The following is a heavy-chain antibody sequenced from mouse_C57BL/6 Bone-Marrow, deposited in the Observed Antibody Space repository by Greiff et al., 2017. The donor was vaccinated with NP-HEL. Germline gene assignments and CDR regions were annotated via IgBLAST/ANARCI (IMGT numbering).Heavy chain of an antibody. CDR3: ARDGGYDGFAY. J-gene: IGHJ3*01. CDR1: GFTFSSYA. V-gene: IGHV5-4*01. D-gene: IGHD2-2*01. CDR2: ISDGGSYT. Sequence: EVMLVESGGGLVKPGGSLKLSCAASGFTFSSYAMSWVRQTPEKRLEWVATISDGGSYTYYPDNVKGRFTISRDNAKNNLYLQMSHLKSEDTAMYYCARDGGYDGFAYWGQGTLVTVSA.